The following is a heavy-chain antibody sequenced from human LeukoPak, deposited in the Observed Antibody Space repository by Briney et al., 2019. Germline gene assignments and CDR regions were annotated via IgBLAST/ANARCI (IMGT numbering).Heavy chain of an antibody. D-gene: IGHD3-10*01. CDR3: ATSPPILLWFGELSTNFDY. CDR2: ISAYNGNT. J-gene: IGHJ4*02. V-gene: IGHV1-18*01. Sequence: ASVKVSCKASGYTFTSYGISWARQAPGQGLEWMGWISAYNGNTNYAQKLQGRVTMTTDTSTSTAYMELRSLRSDDTAVYYCATSPPILLWFGELSTNFDYWGQGTLVTVSS. CDR1: GYTFTSYG.